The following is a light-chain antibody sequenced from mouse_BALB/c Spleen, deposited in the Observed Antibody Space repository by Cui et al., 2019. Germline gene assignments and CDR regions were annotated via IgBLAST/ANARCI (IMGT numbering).Light chain of an antibody. CDR3: QQYNNYPPSLT. J-gene: IGKJ5*01. Sequence: DIVMTQSHKFVSTSVGDRVSITCKASQDVGTTVAWYQQKPGQSPKLLSYWASTRHTGVPDRFTGSGSGTDFTLTISNVQSEDLADYFCQQYNNYPPSLTFGAGTKLELK. CDR2: WAS. V-gene: IGKV6-23*01. CDR1: QDVGTT.